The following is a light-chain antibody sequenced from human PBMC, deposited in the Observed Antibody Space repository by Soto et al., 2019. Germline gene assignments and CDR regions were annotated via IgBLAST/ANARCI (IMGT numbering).Light chain of an antibody. J-gene: IGLJ1*01. CDR3: SSYTTKTTLYV. V-gene: IGLV2-14*01. Sequence: QSLLTQPAPVSGTPGQSITISCTGTSSDVGSYNYVSWYQLHPCKAPKLMFYEVSNRPSGVSNRFSGSKSGDTASLTISGLQAQDEADYYCSSYTTKTTLYVFGSGTK. CDR2: EVS. CDR1: SSDVGSYNY.